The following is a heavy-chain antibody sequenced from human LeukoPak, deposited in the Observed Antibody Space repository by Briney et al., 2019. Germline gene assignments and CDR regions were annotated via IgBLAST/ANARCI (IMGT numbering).Heavy chain of an antibody. V-gene: IGHV1-8*03. D-gene: IGHD1-14*01. CDR2: MNPNSGNT. CDR1: GYTFTSYD. CDR3: ARSKTVDAFDI. Sequence: ASVKVSCKASGYTFTSYDINWVRQATGQGLEWMGWMNPNSGNTGYAQKFQGRVTITRNTSISTAYMELSSLRSEDTAVYYCARSKTVDAFDIWGQGTMVTVSS. J-gene: IGHJ3*02.